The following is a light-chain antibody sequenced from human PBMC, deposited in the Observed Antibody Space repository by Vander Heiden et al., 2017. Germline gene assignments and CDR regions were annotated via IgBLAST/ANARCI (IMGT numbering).Light chain of an antibody. CDR2: KDN. CDR3: HSAASSGTYDV. Sequence: SYDLPPPPPVSASPRQTPRITCSGNALPNRDAYWYRQKPDQAPVVVIYKDNERHSRIPGRFSGSRSGTTVTLTISGVQAEDEADYDCHSAASSGTYDVFGGGTKLTVL. CDR1: ALPNRD. J-gene: IGLJ3*02. V-gene: IGLV3-25*03.